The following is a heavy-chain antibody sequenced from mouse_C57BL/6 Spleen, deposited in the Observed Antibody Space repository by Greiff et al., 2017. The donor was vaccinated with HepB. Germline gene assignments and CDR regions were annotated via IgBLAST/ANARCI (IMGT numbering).Heavy chain of an antibody. V-gene: IGHV2-2*01. CDR3: ARNKENDYVSFAY. J-gene: IGHJ3*01. CDR1: GFSLTSYG. D-gene: IGHD2-4*01. Sequence: VHLVESGPGLVQPSQSLSITCTVSGFSLTSYGVHWVRQSPGKGLEWLGVIWSGGSTDYNAAFISRLSISKDNSKSQVFFKMNSLQADDTAIYYCARNKENDYVSFAYWGQGTLVTVSA. CDR2: IWSGGST.